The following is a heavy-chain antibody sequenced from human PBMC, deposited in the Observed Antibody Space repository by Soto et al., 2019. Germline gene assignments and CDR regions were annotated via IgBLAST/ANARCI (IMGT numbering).Heavy chain of an antibody. J-gene: IGHJ4*02. CDR1: GFTFSSYA. D-gene: IGHD5-18*01. CDR3: AREGDTARVPSFDY. CDR2: ISYDGSNK. V-gene: IGHV3-30-3*01. Sequence: QVQLVESGGGVVQPGRSLRLSCAASGFTFSSYAMHWVRQAPGKGLEWVAVISYDGSNKYYADSVKGRFTISRDNSKNTLYLKMNSLRAEDTAVYYFAREGDTARVPSFDYWGQGTLVTVSS.